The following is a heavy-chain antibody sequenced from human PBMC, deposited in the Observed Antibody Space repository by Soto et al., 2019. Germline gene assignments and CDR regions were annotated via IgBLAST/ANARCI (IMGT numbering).Heavy chain of an antibody. D-gene: IGHD3-9*01. J-gene: IGHJ5*02. CDR2: IYWDDDK. Sequence: QITLKESGPTLVKPTQTLTLTCTFSGFSLSTSGVGVGWIRQPPGKALEWLALIYWDDDKRYSPSLKSRLTITKDTSKIQVVLTMTNMDPVDTATYYCAHSNYDILTGYYMEACWFDPWGQGTLVTVSS. V-gene: IGHV2-5*02. CDR1: GFSLSTSGVG. CDR3: AHSNYDILTGYYMEACWFDP.